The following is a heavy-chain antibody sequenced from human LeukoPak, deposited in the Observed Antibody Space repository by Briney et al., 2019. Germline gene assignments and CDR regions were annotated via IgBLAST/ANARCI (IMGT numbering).Heavy chain of an antibody. CDR3: ARDREAVAGSDAFDI. Sequence: SETLSLTCAVSGVSISSGGYSWSWIRQPPGKGLEWIGYIYHSGSTYYNPSLKSRVTISVDRSKNQFSLKLSSVTAADTAVYYCARDREAVAGSDAFDIWGQGTMVTVSS. V-gene: IGHV4-30-2*01. CDR1: GVSISSGGYS. J-gene: IGHJ3*02. CDR2: IYHSGST. D-gene: IGHD6-19*01.